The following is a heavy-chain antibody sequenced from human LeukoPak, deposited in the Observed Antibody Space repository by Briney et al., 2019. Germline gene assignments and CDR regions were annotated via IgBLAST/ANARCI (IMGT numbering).Heavy chain of an antibody. J-gene: IGHJ6*02. CDR3: ARDSGKYYYYYGMDV. D-gene: IGHD1-26*01. CDR1: GFTVSSNY. Sequence: PGGSLRLSCAASGFTVSSNYMSWVRQAPGKGLEWVSVIYSGGSTYYADSVKGRFTISRDNSKNTLYLQMNCLRAEDTAVYYCARDSGKYYYYYGMDVWGQGTTVTVSS. CDR2: IYSGGST. V-gene: IGHV3-66*01.